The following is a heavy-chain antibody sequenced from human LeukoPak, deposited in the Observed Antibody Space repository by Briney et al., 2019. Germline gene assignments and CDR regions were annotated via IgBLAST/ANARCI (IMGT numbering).Heavy chain of an antibody. CDR1: GYTFTGYY. Sequence: ASVKVSCKASGYTFTGYYMHWVRQAPGHGLEWMGRVNPNSGGTNYAQKFQGRVTMTRDTSINTAYLELSRLRSDDTAVYYSARDPRIAVAGKYFDYWGQGTLVTVSS. CDR2: VNPNSGGT. D-gene: IGHD6-19*01. V-gene: IGHV1-2*06. CDR3: ARDPRIAVAGKYFDY. J-gene: IGHJ4*02.